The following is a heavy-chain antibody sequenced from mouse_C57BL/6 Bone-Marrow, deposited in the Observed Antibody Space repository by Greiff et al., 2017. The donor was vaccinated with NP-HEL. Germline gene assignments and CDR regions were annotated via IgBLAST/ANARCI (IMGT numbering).Heavy chain of an antibody. CDR2: IYPGSGST. D-gene: IGHD2-3*01. CDR1: GYTFTSYW. Sequence: VQLQQSGAELVKPGASVKMSCKASGYTFTSYWITWVKQRPGQGLEWIGDIYPGSGSTNYNEKFKSKATLTVDTSSSTAYMQLSSLTSEDSAVYYCAGGSVYDGYYPFAYWGQGTLVTVSA. CDR3: AGGSVYDGYYPFAY. J-gene: IGHJ3*01. V-gene: IGHV1-55*01.